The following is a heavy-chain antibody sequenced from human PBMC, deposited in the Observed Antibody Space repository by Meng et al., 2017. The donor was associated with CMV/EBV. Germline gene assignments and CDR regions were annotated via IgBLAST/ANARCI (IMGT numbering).Heavy chain of an antibody. CDR3: ARAPYYYDSSGYYFDY. J-gene: IGHJ4*02. V-gene: IGHV3-7*01. D-gene: IGHD3-22*01. Sequence: GGSLRLSCAASGFTFSSYWMSWVHQAPGKGLEWVANIKQDGSEKYYVDSVKGRFTISRDNAKNSLYLQMNSLRAEDTAVYYCARAPYYYDSSGYYFDYWGQGTLVTVSS. CDR2: IKQDGSEK. CDR1: GFTFSSYW.